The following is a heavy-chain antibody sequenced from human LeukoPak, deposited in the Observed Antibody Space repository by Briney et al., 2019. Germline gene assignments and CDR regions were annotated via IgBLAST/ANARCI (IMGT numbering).Heavy chain of an antibody. Sequence: ASVKVSCKASGYTFTNYGINWVRQAPGQGLEWMGGILPIVNTADYAQKFQGRVTITADESTSTAYMDLSSLRSEDTAVYYCARLTIGDYGDRESGFDYWGQGTLVTVSS. CDR3: ARLTIGDYGDRESGFDY. CDR1: GYTFTNYG. D-gene: IGHD4-17*01. J-gene: IGHJ4*02. CDR2: ILPIVNTA. V-gene: IGHV1-69*13.